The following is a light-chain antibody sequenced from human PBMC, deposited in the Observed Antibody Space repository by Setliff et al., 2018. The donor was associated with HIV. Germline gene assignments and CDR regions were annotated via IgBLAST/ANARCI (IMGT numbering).Light chain of an antibody. CDR2: DVS. CDR3: SSYTSSSTDV. V-gene: IGLV2-14*01. Sequence: QSVLTKPASVSGSPGQSITISCTGTSSDVGTYNAVYWYQQHPGKAPKLMIYDVSTRPSRVSNRFSGSKSGNTASLTISGLQTEDEADYYCSSYTSSSTDVFGTGTKVTVL. J-gene: IGLJ1*01. CDR1: SSDVGTYNA.